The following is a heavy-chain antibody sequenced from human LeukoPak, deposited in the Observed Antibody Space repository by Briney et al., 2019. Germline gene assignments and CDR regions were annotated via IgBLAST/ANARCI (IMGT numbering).Heavy chain of an antibody. Sequence: TSETLSLTCTVSGGSISSYYWSWIRQPPGKGLEWIGYLYYSRSTNYNPSLKSRVTISVDTSKNQLSLKLSSVTAADTAVYYCAVLGNYALNYWGQGTLVTVSS. D-gene: IGHD1-7*01. J-gene: IGHJ4*02. CDR2: LYYSRST. CDR1: GGSISSYY. V-gene: IGHV4-59*13. CDR3: AVLGNYALNY.